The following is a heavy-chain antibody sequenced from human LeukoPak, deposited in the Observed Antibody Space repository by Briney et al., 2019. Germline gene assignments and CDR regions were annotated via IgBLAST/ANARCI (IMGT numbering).Heavy chain of an antibody. CDR1: GFTFSNAW. V-gene: IGHV3-15*01. D-gene: IGHD6-19*01. CDR3: ATYSSGRY. CDR2: IKSKTGGGTT. Sequence: GGSLRLSCAASGFTFSNAWMTWVRQAPGKGLEWVGRIKSKTGGGTTDYAAPVKGRFTISRDDSKNTLYLQMNSLKTEDTAVYYCATYSSGRYWGQGTLVTVSS. J-gene: IGHJ4*02.